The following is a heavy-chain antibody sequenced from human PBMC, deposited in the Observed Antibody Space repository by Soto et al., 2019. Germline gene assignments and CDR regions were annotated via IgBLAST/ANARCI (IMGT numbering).Heavy chain of an antibody. J-gene: IGHJ6*02. CDR2: ISGSGGST. D-gene: IGHD5-18*01. CDR1: GFTFSSYA. CDR3: AKGWIRSSGMDV. Sequence: EVQLLESGGGLVQPGGSLRLSCAASGFTFSSYAMSWVRQAPGKGLEWVSAISGSGGSTYYADSVKGRFTISRDNSKNPLYLQMNSLRAEETAVYYCAKGWIRSSGMDVWGQGTTVTVSS. V-gene: IGHV3-23*01.